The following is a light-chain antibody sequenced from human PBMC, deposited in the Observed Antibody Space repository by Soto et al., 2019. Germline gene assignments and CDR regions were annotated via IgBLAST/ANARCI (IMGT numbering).Light chain of an antibody. CDR1: SSDVGAYEH. V-gene: IGLV2-14*03. CDR2: DVN. J-gene: IGLJ1*01. CDR3: SSYSTTNILV. Sequence: SVLTQPASVSGSPGQSVTISCTEASSDVGAYEHVSWYQQHPGRAPKLILYDVNNRPSGVSNHFSGSKSGNTASLVISGLQANDEADYYCSSYSTTNILVFGSGTKVTVL.